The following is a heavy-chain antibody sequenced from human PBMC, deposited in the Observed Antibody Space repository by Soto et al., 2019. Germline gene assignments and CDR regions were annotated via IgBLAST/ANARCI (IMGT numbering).Heavy chain of an antibody. Sequence: QVQWEESGGGVVQPGRSLRLSCAASGFTFKNYAMHWVRQSPGKGLEWVAAISYHGVDEYYADSVKGRFSIFRDNSKNMRLLQISSLRAQGTAVYYCAGVWTEMIVWYQEYFHRWGQGTLLTVSS. CDR3: AGVWTEMIVWYQEYFHR. CDR1: GFTFKNYA. J-gene: IGHJ1*01. V-gene: IGHV3-30-3*01. D-gene: IGHD3-9*01. CDR2: ISYHGVDE.